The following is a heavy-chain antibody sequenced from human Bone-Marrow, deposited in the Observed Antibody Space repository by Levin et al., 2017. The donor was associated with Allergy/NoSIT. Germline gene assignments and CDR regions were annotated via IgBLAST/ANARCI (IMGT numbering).Heavy chain of an antibody. CDR3: AGMKMGFDP. Sequence: GSLRLSCNVSGGSIRSSYWSWIRQPAGKGLEWIGRVYASGSTDYNPSLKSRITMSVDTSKNQVSLKLSSVTAADTAVYYCAGMKMGFDPWGQGILVTVSS. J-gene: IGHJ5*02. CDR2: VYASGST. V-gene: IGHV4-4*07. D-gene: IGHD5-24*01. CDR1: GGSIRSSY.